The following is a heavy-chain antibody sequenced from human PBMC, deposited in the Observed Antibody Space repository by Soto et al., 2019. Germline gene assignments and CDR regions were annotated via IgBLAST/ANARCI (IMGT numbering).Heavy chain of an antibody. CDR3: ARVGGLMLRGARGKNWFDP. D-gene: IGHD2-8*01. J-gene: IGHJ5*02. V-gene: IGHV1-18*01. CDR1: GYTFTSYG. Sequence: QVQLVQSGAEVKKPGASVTVSCKASGYTFTSYGISWVRQAPGQGLEWMGWISAYNGNTNYAQMLQGRVPMTTDTSTSTAYMELRNLRSDDTAIYYCARVGGLMLRGARGKNWFDPWGQGTLVTVSS. CDR2: ISAYNGNT.